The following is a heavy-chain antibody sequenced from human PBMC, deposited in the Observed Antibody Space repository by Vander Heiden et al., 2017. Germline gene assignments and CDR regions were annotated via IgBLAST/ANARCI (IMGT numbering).Heavy chain of an antibody. CDR2: LYYRGSN. V-gene: IGHV4-39*01. D-gene: IGHD6-13*01. CDR3: ARHSSWYEPLFDY. J-gene: IGHJ4*01. Sequence: QLQLQESGPGLVKPSETLSLPCTVSGGSISSSSYYWGWIRQPPGKGLEWIGSLYYRGSNYNNPSLKSRGTISVETSKNKFSRKGSSLTAADTAVYYCARHSSWYEPLFDYWGHGTLVAVSS. CDR1: GGSISSSSYY.